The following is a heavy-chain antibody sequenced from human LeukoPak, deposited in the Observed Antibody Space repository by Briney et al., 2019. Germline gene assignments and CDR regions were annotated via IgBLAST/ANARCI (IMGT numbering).Heavy chain of an antibody. D-gene: IGHD6-13*01. CDR1: GYTFTSYG. Sequence: ASVKVSCKASGYTFTSYGISWVRQAPGQGLEWMGGIIPIFGTANYAQKFQGRVTITADESTSTAYMELSSLRSEDTAVYYCARVPAGNIAAAGTLTYYYYGMDVWGQGTTVTVSS. J-gene: IGHJ6*02. V-gene: IGHV1-69*13. CDR2: IIPIFGTA. CDR3: ARVPAGNIAAAGTLTYYYYGMDV.